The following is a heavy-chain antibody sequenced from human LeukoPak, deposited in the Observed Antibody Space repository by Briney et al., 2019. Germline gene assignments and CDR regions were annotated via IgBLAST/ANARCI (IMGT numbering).Heavy chain of an antibody. Sequence: SETLSLTCTVSGGSISSYYWSWIRQPPGKGLEWIGYIYYSGTTNYNPSLKSRVTISVDPSKNQFSLKVSSVTAADTAVYYCARDRANNWFDPWGQGTLVTVSS. J-gene: IGHJ5*02. D-gene: IGHD3-10*01. CDR1: GGSISSYY. V-gene: IGHV4-59*01. CDR2: IYYSGTT. CDR3: ARDRANNWFDP.